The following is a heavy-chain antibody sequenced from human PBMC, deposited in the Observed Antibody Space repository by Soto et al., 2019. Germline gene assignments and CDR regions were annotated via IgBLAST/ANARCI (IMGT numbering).Heavy chain of an antibody. CDR1: VGSFSGYY. J-gene: IGHJ6*02. V-gene: IGHV4-34*01. CDR2: INDSGYV. CDR3: ARGRKKRHFYNYGLDV. Sequence: SETLSLTCAVYVGSFSGYYWNWVRQSQEKGLEWIGEINDSGYVKYNPSLENRVTMAVDTAKNQFSVTLTSVTAADTAVYFCARGRKKRHFYNYGLDVWGQGTTVTVSS.